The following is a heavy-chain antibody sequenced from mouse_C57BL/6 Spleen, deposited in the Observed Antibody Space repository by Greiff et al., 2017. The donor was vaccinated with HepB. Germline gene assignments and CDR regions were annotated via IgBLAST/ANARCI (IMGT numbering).Heavy chain of an antibody. V-gene: IGHV3-6*01. CDR2: ISYDGSN. CDR3: ARDHPPFLHVDY. CDR1: GYSITSGYY. J-gene: IGHJ2*01. Sequence: EVQLQESGPGLVKPSQSLSLTCSVTGYSITSGYYWNWIRQFPGNKLEWMGYISYDGSNNYNPSLKNRISITRDTSKNQFFLKLNSVTTEDTATYYCARDHPPFLHVDYWGQGTTLTVSS.